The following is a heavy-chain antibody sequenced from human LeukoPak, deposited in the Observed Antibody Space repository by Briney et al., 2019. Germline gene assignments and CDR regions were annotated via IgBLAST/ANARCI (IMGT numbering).Heavy chain of an antibody. J-gene: IGHJ4*02. CDR3: ASELGIDY. CDR1: GGSFSGYY. V-gene: IGHV4-34*01. D-gene: IGHD7-27*01. Sequence: SETLSLTCAVYGGSFSGYYWSWIRQPPGKGLEWIGEINHSGSINYNPSLKSRVTISVDTSKNQFSLKLSSVTAADTAVYYCASELGIDYWGQGTLVTVSS. CDR2: INHSGSI.